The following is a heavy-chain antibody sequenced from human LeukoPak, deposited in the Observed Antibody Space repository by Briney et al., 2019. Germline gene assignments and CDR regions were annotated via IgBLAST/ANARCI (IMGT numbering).Heavy chain of an antibody. CDR2: IWYDGSNK. J-gene: IGHJ6*03. CDR1: GFTFSSYG. CDR3: AKGPYYYGSGSPDYMDV. Sequence: PGGSLRLSCAASGFTFSSYGMHWVRQAPGKGLEWVAVIWYDGSNKYYADSVKGRFTISRDNSKNTLYLQMNSLRAEDTAVDYCAKGPYYYGSGSPDYMDVWGKGTTVTVSS. D-gene: IGHD3-10*01. V-gene: IGHV3-30*02.